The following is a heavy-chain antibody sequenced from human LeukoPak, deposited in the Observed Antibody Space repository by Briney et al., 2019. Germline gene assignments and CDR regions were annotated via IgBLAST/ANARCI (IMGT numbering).Heavy chain of an antibody. CDR3: GRDSRTGGPRAFDS. J-gene: IGHJ4*02. CDR1: GFTFSSYS. V-gene: IGHV3-21*04. Sequence: PGGSLRLSCAASGFTFSSYSMNWVRQAPGKGLEWVSSISSSSSYIYYADSVKGRFTISRDNSKNTLYLQMGDLRAEDTAMYYCGRDSRTGGPRAFDSWGQGTLVTVSS. D-gene: IGHD2-8*02. CDR2: ISSSSSYI.